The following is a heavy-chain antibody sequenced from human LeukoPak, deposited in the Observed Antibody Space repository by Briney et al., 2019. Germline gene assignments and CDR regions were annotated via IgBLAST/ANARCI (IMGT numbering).Heavy chain of an antibody. V-gene: IGHV3-11*04. CDR1: GFIVCHIY. D-gene: IGHD6-13*01. Sequence: GGTLRLSCAASGFIVCHIYMTWVPQAPGKGLVGVSYHSSSGSTIYYADSVKGRFTISRDNAKNSLYLQMNSRRAGDTAVYYCARWAAAGTLEAFDYWGQGTLVTVSS. J-gene: IGHJ4*02. CDR3: ARWAAAGTLEAFDY. CDR2: HSSSGSTI.